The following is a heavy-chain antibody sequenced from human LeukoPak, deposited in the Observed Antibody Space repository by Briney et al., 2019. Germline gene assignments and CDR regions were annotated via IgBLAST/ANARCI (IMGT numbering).Heavy chain of an antibody. CDR3: AKALGYYYDSSGSTLDY. J-gene: IGHJ4*02. D-gene: IGHD3-22*01. V-gene: IGHV3-23*01. CDR1: GFTFSSYA. Sequence: GGSLRLXCAASGFTFSSYAMSWVRQAPGKGLEWVSAISGSGGSTYYADSVKGRFTISRDNSKNTLYPQMNSLRAEDTAVYYCAKALGYYYDSSGSTLDYWGQGTLVTVSS. CDR2: ISGSGGST.